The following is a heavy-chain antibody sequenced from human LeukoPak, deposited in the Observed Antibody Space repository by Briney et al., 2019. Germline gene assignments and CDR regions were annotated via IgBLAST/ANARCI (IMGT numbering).Heavy chain of an antibody. J-gene: IGHJ3*02. CDR1: GGSFTTYF. Sequence: SETLSLTCAFYGGSFTTYFWSWIRQPPGKGLEWIGSIYYSGSTYYNPSLKSRVTISVDTSKNQFSLKLSSVTAADTAVYYCARTTYSTGGDAFDIWGQGTMATVSS. D-gene: IGHD6-25*01. V-gene: IGHV4-39*07. CDR3: ARTTYSTGGDAFDI. CDR2: IYYSGST.